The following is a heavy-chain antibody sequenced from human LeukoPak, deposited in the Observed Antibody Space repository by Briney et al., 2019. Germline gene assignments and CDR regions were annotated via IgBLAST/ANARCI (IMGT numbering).Heavy chain of an antibody. CDR1: GFTFSSYW. Sequence: GGSLRLSCAASGFTFSSYWMHWVRQAPGKGLVWVSRINSDWSSTSYTDSVKGRFTISRDNAKHTLYLQMNGLRAEDTAVYYCARDLRVAMVTGWFDPWGQGTLVTVSS. CDR3: ARDLRVAMVTGWFDP. CDR2: INSDWSST. J-gene: IGHJ5*02. V-gene: IGHV3-74*01. D-gene: IGHD5-18*01.